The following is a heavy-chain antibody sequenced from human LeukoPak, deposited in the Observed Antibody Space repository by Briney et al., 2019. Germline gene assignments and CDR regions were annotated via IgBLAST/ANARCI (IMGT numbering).Heavy chain of an antibody. Sequence: HPGGSLRLSCAASGFTFSSYNMNWVSQAPGKGLEWVSAISGSGGSTYYADSVKGRFTISRDNSKNTLYLQMNSLRAEDTAVYYCAKIFPRSDLYYYYYGMDVWGQGTTVTVSS. CDR2: ISGSGGST. D-gene: IGHD3-3*01. V-gene: IGHV3-23*01. CDR3: AKIFPRSDLYYYYYGMDV. CDR1: GFTFSSYN. J-gene: IGHJ6*02.